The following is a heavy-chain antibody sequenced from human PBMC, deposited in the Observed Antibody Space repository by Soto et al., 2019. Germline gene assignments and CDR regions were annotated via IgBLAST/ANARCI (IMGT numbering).Heavy chain of an antibody. J-gene: IGHJ4*02. Sequence: QVQLQQWGAGLLKPSETLSLTCAVYDGSSNNYYWSWIRQPPGKGLEWIGEINHSGSTNYNASLKSRVTISEDTSKKQFSLELRFVTAADTAVYYCARGGLIRGVRYYWGQGTLVTVSS. D-gene: IGHD3-10*01. V-gene: IGHV4-34*01. CDR2: INHSGST. CDR1: DGSSNNYY. CDR3: ARGGLIRGVRYY.